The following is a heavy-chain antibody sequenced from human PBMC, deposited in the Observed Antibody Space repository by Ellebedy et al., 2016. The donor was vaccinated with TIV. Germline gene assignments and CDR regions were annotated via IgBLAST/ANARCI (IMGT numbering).Heavy chain of an antibody. CDR2: IGVYNGNT. J-gene: IGHJ4*02. Sequence: ASVKVSCKASGFTFTSFGISWVRQAPGQGLEWMGWIGVYNGNTNYAQNLQGRVSMTPDTSARTAYMELRSLRYDDTAVYYCARVGWGYSGGEDNWGQGTLVTVSS. CDR1: GFTFTSFG. CDR3: ARVGWGYSGGEDN. V-gene: IGHV1-18*04. D-gene: IGHD5-12*01.